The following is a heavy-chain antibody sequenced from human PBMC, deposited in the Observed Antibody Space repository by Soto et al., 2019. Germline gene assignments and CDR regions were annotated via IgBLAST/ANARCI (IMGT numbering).Heavy chain of an antibody. CDR3: AAIYCSGGSCYVDY. CDR2: IIPILGIA. J-gene: IGHJ4*02. CDR1: GGTFSSYT. V-gene: IGHV1-69*02. D-gene: IGHD2-15*01. Sequence: SVKVSCKASGGTFSSYTISWVRQAPGQGLEWMGRIIPILGIANYAQKFQGRVTITADKSTSTAYMELSSLRSEDTAVYYCAAIYCSGGSCYVDYWGQGTLVTVSS.